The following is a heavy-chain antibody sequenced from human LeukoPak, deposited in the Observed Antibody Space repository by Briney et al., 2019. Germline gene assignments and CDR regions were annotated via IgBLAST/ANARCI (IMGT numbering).Heavy chain of an antibody. CDR2: IYSSGSP. CDR1: GGSISGYY. CDR3: TREPVP. V-gene: IGHV4-4*07. Sequence: PSETLSLTCTVSGGSISGYYWSWIRQPAGKGLEWIGRIYSSGSPSYNPSLESRVTMSVDTSKNQFSLKLSSVTAADTAVYYCTREPVPWGQGTLVTVSS. J-gene: IGHJ5*02.